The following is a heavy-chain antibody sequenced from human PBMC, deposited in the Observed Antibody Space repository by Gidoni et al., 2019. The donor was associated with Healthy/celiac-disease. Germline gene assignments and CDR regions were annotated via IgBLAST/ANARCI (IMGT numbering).Heavy chain of an antibody. CDR3: ARDLGPYGGGAH. V-gene: IGHV3-48*03. CDR2: ISSSGTTT. D-gene: IGHD5-12*01. CDR1: GFTFSTFE. J-gene: IGHJ4*02. Sequence: EVQLVESGGGLVQPGGSLSLSCAAPGFTFSTFETNWVRQAPGKGLEWVSYISSSGTTTFYTDSVKGRFTVSRDNARNSLFLQMNSLRAEDTAVYYCARDLGPYGGGAHWGQGTLVTGSS.